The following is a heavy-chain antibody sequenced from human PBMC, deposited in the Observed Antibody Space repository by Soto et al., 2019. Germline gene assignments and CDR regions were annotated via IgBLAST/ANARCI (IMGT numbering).Heavy chain of an antibody. CDR1: GGTFSSYA. Sequence: QVQLVQSGAEVKKPGSSVKVSCKASGGTFSSYAISWVRQAPGQGLEWMGGIIPIFGTANYAQKFQGRVTITADESTSTAYMELSSLRSEDTAVYYCARADCSGGSCYSHIDYWGQGPLVTVSS. CDR3: ARADCSGGSCYSHIDY. J-gene: IGHJ4*02. CDR2: IIPIFGTA. D-gene: IGHD2-15*01. V-gene: IGHV1-69*01.